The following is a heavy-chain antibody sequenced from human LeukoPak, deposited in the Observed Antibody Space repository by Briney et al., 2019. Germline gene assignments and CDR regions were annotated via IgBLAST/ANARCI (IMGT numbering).Heavy chain of an antibody. J-gene: IGHJ3*02. V-gene: IGHV4-4*02. CDR3: ASSYGDYLAFDI. CDR2: IYHSGST. D-gene: IGHD4-17*01. CDR1: GGPISSSNW. Sequence: SETLFLTCAVSGGPISSSNWWSWVRQPPGKGLEWIGEIYHSGSTNYNPSLKSRVTISVDKSKNQFSLKLSSVTAADTAVYYCASSYGDYLAFDIWGQGTMVTVSS.